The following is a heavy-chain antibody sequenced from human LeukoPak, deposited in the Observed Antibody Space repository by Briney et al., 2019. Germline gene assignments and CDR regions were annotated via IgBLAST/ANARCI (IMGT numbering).Heavy chain of an antibody. CDR1: GFTFSSYS. J-gene: IGHJ4*02. CDR2: ISSSSSYI. D-gene: IGHD6-13*01. Sequence: GGSLRLSCAASGFTFSSYSMNWVRQAPGKGLEWVSSISSSSSYIYYADSVKGRFTISRDNAKNSLYLQMNSLRAEDTAVYYCARERGYSSSWQSEPFDYWGQGTLVTVSS. CDR3: ARERGYSSSWQSEPFDY. V-gene: IGHV3-21*01.